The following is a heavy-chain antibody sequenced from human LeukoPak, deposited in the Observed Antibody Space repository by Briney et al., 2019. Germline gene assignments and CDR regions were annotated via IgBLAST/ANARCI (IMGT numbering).Heavy chain of an antibody. CDR2: ISTRSNYI. CDR1: GFSFSDYD. CDR3: VRGGYTMIKADAFDI. D-gene: IGHD3-22*01. V-gene: IGHV3-21*01. Sequence: GGSLRLSCTASGFSFSDYDMNWVRQTPGKGLEWVASISTRSNYIYYAASLKGRFTVSRDNAKASLYLQVDNLRADDTGRYYCVRGGYTMIKADAFDIWGQGTLVIVSS. J-gene: IGHJ3*02.